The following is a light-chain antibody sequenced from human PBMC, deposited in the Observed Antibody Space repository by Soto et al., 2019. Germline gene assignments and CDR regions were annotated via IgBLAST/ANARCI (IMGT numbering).Light chain of an antibody. CDR1: SSNIGAGYD. J-gene: IGLJ3*02. CDR3: QSYDSSVSGVV. CDR2: VNS. Sequence: QPVLTQPPSVSGAPGQSVTISCIGSSSNIGAGYDVHWYQQFPGTAPKLLIYVNSSRPSGVPDRFSSSKSGTSASLAITGLQAEDEADYYCQSYDSSVSGVVFGGGTKLTVL. V-gene: IGLV1-40*01.